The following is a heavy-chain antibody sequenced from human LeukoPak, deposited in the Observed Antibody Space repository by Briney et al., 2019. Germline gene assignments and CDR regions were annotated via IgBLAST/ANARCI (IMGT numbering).Heavy chain of an antibody. J-gene: IGHJ3*02. CDR2: IYYSGST. V-gene: IGHV4-30-4*01. CDR1: GGSISSGDYY. Sequence: PSQTLSLICTVSGGSISSGDYYWSWIRQPPGKGLEWIGYIYYSGSTYYNPSLKSRVTISVDTSKNQFSLELSSVTAADTAVYYCASSLTPGGAFDIWGQGTMVTVSS. D-gene: IGHD4-23*01. CDR3: ASSLTPGGAFDI.